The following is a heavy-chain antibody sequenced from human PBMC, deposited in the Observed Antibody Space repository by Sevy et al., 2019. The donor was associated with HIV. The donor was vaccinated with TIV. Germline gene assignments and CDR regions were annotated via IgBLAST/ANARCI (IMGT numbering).Heavy chain of an antibody. CDR1: GGSISSYL. D-gene: IGHD2-21*02. CDR2: MYNTWST. CDR3: ARHQTTAVLYAFDL. J-gene: IGHJ3*01. V-gene: IGHV4-59*08. Sequence: SENLSLTCTVSGGSISSYLWSWIRQPPGRGLEWIGYMYNTWSTNYNPSLKSRVTISLDTSKNQFSLKLSSVTAADTAPCYCARHQTTAVLYAFDLWGQGTMVTVSS.